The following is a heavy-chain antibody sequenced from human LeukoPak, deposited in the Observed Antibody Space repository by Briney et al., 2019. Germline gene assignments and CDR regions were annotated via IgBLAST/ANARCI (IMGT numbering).Heavy chain of an antibody. D-gene: IGHD3-22*01. CDR1: GGSISSSSYY. V-gene: IGHV4-39*07. CDR3: ARGWDSSGYYSVYAFDI. J-gene: IGHJ3*02. CDR2: IYYSGST. Sequence: SETLSLTCTVSGGSISSSSYYWGWIRQPPGKGLEWIGSIYYSGSTYYNPSLKSRVTISVDTSKSQFSLKLSSVTAADTAVYYCARGWDSSGYYSVYAFDIWGQGTMVTVSS.